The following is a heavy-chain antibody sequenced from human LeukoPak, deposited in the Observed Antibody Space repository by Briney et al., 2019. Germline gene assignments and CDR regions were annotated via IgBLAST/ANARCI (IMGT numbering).Heavy chain of an antibody. Sequence: GGPLRLSCAASGFIFSSYWMHWVRQAPGKGLVWVSRINSDGSSTSYADSVKGRFTISRDNAKNTLYLQMNSLRAEDTAVYYCARGNYGDYEKTDYWGQGTLVTVSS. V-gene: IGHV3-74*01. J-gene: IGHJ4*02. CDR2: INSDGSST. D-gene: IGHD4-17*01. CDR3: ARGNYGDYEKTDY. CDR1: GFIFSSYW.